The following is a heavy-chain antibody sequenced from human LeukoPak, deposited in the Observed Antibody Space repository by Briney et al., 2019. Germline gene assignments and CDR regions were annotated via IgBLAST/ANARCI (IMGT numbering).Heavy chain of an antibody. CDR2: ISGSGGST. CDR1: GFTFSNYA. V-gene: IGHV3-23*01. CDR3: AEDVRLGATDYFDY. D-gene: IGHD1-26*01. J-gene: IGHJ4*02. Sequence: AGGSLRLSCAASGFTFSNYARNWVRQAPGKGLEVVSGISGSGGSTYYADSVKGRFTVSRDNSKNTLYLQMNSLRAEDTAVYYCAEDVRLGATDYFDYWGQGTLVSVSS.